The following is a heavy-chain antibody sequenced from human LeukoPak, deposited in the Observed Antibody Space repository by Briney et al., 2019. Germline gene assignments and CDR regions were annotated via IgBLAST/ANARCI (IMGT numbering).Heavy chain of an antibody. Sequence: PSQTLSLTCTVSGGSISSGGYYWSWIRQPPGKGLEWIGYIYHSGSTYYNPSLKSRVTISVDRSKNQFSLKLSSVTAADTAVYYCARGGAYVDTGAAFDIWGQGTMVTVSS. CDR3: ARGGAYVDTGAAFDI. V-gene: IGHV4-30-2*01. D-gene: IGHD5-18*01. CDR2: IYHSGST. J-gene: IGHJ3*02. CDR1: GGSISSGGYY.